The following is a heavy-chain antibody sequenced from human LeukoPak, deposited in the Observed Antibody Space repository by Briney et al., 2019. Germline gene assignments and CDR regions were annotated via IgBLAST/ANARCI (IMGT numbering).Heavy chain of an antibody. CDR1: GFTFSSYA. CDR2: ISGSGLTT. Sequence: TGGSLRLSCAASGFTFSSYAMSWVRQAPGKGLEWVSDISGSGLTTFSADSLMGRFTISRDNSENTLFLQMNSLRAEDTAIYYCAKDGKYDSSGYFYDVYFDSWGQGTLVTVSS. V-gene: IGHV3-23*01. D-gene: IGHD3-22*01. J-gene: IGHJ4*02. CDR3: AKDGKYDSSGYFYDVYFDS.